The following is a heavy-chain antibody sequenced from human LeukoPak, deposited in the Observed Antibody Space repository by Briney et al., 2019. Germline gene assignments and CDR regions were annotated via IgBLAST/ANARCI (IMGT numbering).Heavy chain of an antibody. J-gene: IGHJ4*02. CDR3: ASMPRIYWRGNYFDY. D-gene: IGHD3-10*01. Sequence: GGSLRLSCAASGFTFSSYEMNWVRQAPGKGLEWVSYISSSGNTIYYADSVKGRFTISRDNAKNSLYLQMNGLRAEDTAVYYCASMPRIYWRGNYFDYWGQGTLVTVSS. CDR1: GFTFSSYE. V-gene: IGHV3-48*03. CDR2: ISSSGNTI.